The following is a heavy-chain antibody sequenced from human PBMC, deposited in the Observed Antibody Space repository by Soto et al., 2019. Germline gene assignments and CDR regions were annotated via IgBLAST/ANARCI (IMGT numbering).Heavy chain of an antibody. CDR2: ISGSGGST. V-gene: IGHV3-23*01. J-gene: IGHJ4*02. CDR1: GFTFSSYA. CDR3: ASRTIGWYFDY. Sequence: EVQLLESGGGLVQPGGSLRLSCTASGFTFSSYAMSWVRQAPGKGLEWVSVISGSGGSTYYADSVKGRFTISRDNSKNPRYMQRNSRRAEDTAVYYCASRTIGWYFDYWGQGTLVTVSS. D-gene: IGHD6-19*01.